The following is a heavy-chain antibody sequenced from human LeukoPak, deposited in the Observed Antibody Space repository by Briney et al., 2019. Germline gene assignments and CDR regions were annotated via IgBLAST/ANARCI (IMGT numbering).Heavy chain of an antibody. CDR3: AKSAAVVYGMDV. CDR2: ISYDGGNK. CDR1: GFTFSGYG. Sequence: GGSLRLSCAASGFTFSGYGMHWVRQAPGKGPEWVALISYDGGNKYYADSVKGRFTISRDNSKNTLYLQMNSLTVEDTAVYYCAKSAAVVYGMDVWGQGTTVTVSS. J-gene: IGHJ6*02. V-gene: IGHV3-30*18. D-gene: IGHD6-19*01.